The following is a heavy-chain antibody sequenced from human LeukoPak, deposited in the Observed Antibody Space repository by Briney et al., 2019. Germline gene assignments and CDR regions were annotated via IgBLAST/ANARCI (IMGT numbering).Heavy chain of an antibody. CDR3: ARIRGSYSSDY. CDR1: GFTFSDYY. V-gene: IGHV3-11*01. D-gene: IGHD1-26*01. J-gene: IGHJ4*02. Sequence: GGSLRLSCAASGFTFSDYYMSWLRQAPGKGLEWVSYISNSYSTRYYADSVKGRFTISRDNAKNSLDLQMNSLRAEDTAVYYCARIRGSYSSDYWGQGTLVIVSS. CDR2: ISNSYSTR.